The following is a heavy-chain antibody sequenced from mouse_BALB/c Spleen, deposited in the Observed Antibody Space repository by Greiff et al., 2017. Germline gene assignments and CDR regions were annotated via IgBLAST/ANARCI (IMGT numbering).Heavy chain of an antibody. V-gene: IGHV5-6-5*01. CDR3: ARTGGGFDY. Sequence: EVKVVESGGGLVKPGGSLKLSCAASGFTFSSYAMSWVRQTPEKRLEWVASISSGGSTYYPDSVKGRFTISRDNARNILYLQMSSLRSEDTAMYYCARTGGGFDYWGQGTTLTVSS. CDR1: GFTFSSYA. CDR2: ISSGGST. J-gene: IGHJ2*01.